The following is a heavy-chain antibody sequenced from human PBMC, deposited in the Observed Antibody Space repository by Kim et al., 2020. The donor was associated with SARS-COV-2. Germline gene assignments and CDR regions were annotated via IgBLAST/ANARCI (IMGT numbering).Heavy chain of an antibody. V-gene: IGHV3-30*07. Sequence: VKGRFTISRDQSKNTLYLQMNSLRAEDTAVYYCARDGGDSSSWYNHFDYWGQGTLVTVSS. CDR3: ARDGGDSSSWYNHFDY. J-gene: IGHJ4*02. D-gene: IGHD6-13*01.